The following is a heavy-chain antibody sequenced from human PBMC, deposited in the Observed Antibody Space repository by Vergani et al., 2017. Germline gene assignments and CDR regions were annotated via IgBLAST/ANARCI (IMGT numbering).Heavy chain of an antibody. J-gene: IGHJ4*02. CDR1: GFTFSSYG. CDR2: ISYDGSNK. V-gene: IGHV3-30*18. Sequence: QVQLVESGGGVVQPGRSLRLSCAASGFTFSSYGMHWVRQAPGKGLEWVAVISYDGSNKYYADSVKGRFTISRDNSKTTLYLQMNSLRAEDTAVYYCAKDGGGEVIAAFDYWGQGTLVTVSS. CDR3: AKDGGGEVIAAFDY. D-gene: IGHD6-6*01.